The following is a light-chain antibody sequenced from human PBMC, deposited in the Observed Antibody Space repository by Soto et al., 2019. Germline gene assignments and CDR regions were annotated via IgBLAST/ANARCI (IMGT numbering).Light chain of an antibody. Sequence: QSVVTQPPSASGTPGQRVTISCSGGSSNIGSNTVNWYHQLPGTAPKVLIYSNNQRPSGVPDRFSGSKSGTSASLAISGLQSEDEADYYCAAWDDSLNAYVFGTGTKPPS. J-gene: IGLJ1*01. V-gene: IGLV1-44*01. CDR3: AAWDDSLNAYV. CDR1: SSNIGSNT. CDR2: SNN.